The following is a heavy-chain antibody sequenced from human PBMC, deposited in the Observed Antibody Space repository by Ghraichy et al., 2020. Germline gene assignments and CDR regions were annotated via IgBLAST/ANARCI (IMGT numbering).Heavy chain of an antibody. J-gene: IGHJ4*01. CDR2: FYPGGST. V-gene: IGHV3-53*01. Sequence: GESPNISCAASGFSVTNNYMSWVRQTPGKGLEWVSVFYPGGSTYYADSVKGRFTISTDSSKNTLYLQMNSLRAEDTAVYHCARGGRDGDNYYWGQGTLVTVSS. CDR3: ARGGRDGDNYY. CDR1: GFSVTNNY. D-gene: IGHD5-24*01.